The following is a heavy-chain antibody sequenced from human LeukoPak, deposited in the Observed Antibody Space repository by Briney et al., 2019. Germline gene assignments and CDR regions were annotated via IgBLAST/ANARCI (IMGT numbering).Heavy chain of an antibody. J-gene: IGHJ5*02. D-gene: IGHD3-3*01. CDR1: GYTLTELS. CDR2: FDPEDGET. Sequence: GASVKVSCKVSGYTLTELSMHWVRQAPGRGLEWMGGFDPEDGETIYAQKFQGRVTMTEDTSTDTAYMELTGLRAEYTAVYYCATRALRILEAPWFDPWGQGTLVTVSS. CDR3: ATRALRILEAPWFDP. V-gene: IGHV1-24*01.